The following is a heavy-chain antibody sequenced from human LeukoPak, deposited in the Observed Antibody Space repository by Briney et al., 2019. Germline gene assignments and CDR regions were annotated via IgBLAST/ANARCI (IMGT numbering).Heavy chain of an antibody. CDR2: ISGDGVSK. CDR3: AKESGKFDY. J-gene: IGHJ4*02. V-gene: IGHV3-43*02. CDR1: GLPIADFA. Sequence: GGSLRLSCVASGLPIADFAMHWVRQAPGKGLEWVSLISGDGVSKFYADSVKGRFSISRDNSKNSPYLEMNSLRTEDAAMYYCAKESGKFDYWGQGTLVAVSS.